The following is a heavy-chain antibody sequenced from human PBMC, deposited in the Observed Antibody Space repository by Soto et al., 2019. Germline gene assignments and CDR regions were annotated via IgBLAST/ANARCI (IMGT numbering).Heavy chain of an antibody. Sequence: SAEVSFKASGYAFNTYDINWVRQATGQGLEWMGWMNPESGSTGFAQSCQGRITLTRNTSLNTVYMEVSSLTNEDTAVYFCARSGGSGYYSAHYHGMDVWGQGTTVTVSS. V-gene: IGHV1-8*01. CDR2: MNPESGST. D-gene: IGHD3-22*01. CDR3: ARSGGSGYYSAHYHGMDV. J-gene: IGHJ6*02. CDR1: GYAFNTYD.